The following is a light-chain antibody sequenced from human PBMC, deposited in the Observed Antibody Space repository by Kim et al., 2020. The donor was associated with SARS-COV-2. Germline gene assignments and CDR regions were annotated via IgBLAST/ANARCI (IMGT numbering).Light chain of an antibody. Sequence: EIALTQSPATLSLSPGERATLSCRASQSVSSYLAWYQQRPGQAPRLLISDASNRATGIPARFSGSGSGTDFTLSISSLEPEDFAVYYCLQRKHWPGTFGQGTKVDIK. CDR1: QSVSSY. J-gene: IGKJ1*01. CDR2: DAS. V-gene: IGKV3-11*01. CDR3: LQRKHWPGT.